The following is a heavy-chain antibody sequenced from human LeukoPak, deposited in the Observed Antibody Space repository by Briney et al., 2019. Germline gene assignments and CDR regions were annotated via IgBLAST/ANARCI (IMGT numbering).Heavy chain of an antibody. J-gene: IGHJ6*02. Sequence: GASVKVSCKASGGTFSSYAISWVRQAPGQGLEWMGGIIPIFGTANYAQKFQGRVTITADESTSTAYMELSSLRSEDTAVYYCARPRGYCSSTSCYKSDHYYGMDVWGQGTTVTVSS. CDR1: GGTFSSYA. D-gene: IGHD2-2*02. CDR3: ARPRGYCSSTSCYKSDHYYGMDV. V-gene: IGHV1-69*13. CDR2: IIPIFGTA.